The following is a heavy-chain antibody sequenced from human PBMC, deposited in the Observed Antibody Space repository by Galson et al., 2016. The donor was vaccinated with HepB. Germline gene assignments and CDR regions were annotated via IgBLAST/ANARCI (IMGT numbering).Heavy chain of an antibody. V-gene: IGHV3-48*02. CDR1: GFTFSGSN. CDR3: ARDFPNYDTTGYYFDH. Sequence: SLRLSCAASGFTFSGSNMNWVRQAPGKGLEWVSYISSSSRDIYYADSVRGRFTISRTNAKNLLYPQMTSLRDEDTAVYYCARDFPNYDTTGYYFDHWGQGTPVTVSS. CDR2: ISSSSRDI. D-gene: IGHD3-22*01. J-gene: IGHJ4*02.